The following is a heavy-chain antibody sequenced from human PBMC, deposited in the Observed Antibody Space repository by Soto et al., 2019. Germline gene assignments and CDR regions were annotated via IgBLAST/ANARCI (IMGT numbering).Heavy chain of an antibody. CDR2: ISSSSSYI. J-gene: IGHJ3*02. CDR3: ARATSSRDAFDI. Sequence: EVQLVESGGGLVKPGGSLRLSCAASGFTFSSYSMNWVRQAPGKGLEWVSSISSSSSYIYYADSVKGRFTISRDNAKNSLYLQMNSLRAEDTAVYYCARATSSRDAFDIWGQGTMVTVSS. V-gene: IGHV3-21*01. CDR1: GFTFSSYS.